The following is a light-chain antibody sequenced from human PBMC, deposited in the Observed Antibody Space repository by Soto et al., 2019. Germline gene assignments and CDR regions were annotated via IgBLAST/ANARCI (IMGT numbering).Light chain of an antibody. V-gene: IGLV2-14*01. CDR3: SSYTSSSSPVV. CDR1: SSDVGSYNF. J-gene: IGLJ2*01. CDR2: EVS. Sequence: QSVLTQPASVSGSPGQSVTISCTGSSSDVGSYNFVSWHQQHPGKAPKLIIYEVSNRPSGVSNRFSGSKSGNTASLTISGLQAEDEADYYCSSYTSSSSPVVFCGGTKLTVL.